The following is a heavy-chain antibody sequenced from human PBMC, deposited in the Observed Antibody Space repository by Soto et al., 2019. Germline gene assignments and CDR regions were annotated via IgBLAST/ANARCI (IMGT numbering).Heavy chain of an antibody. CDR2: ISDDGSKT. D-gene: IGHD3-9*01. CDR1: GVTFRGYA. V-gene: IGHV3-30*14. J-gene: IGHJ4*02. Sequence: PWGSLRLSCSGSGVTFRGYAVHGVRQTPGKGLEWVTVISDDGSKTYYADSVKGRFSVSRDGSTNMVFLQMSSLRSEDTAVYHCARAYQLTYYFDDWGPGTPVTV. CDR3: ARAYQLTYYFDD.